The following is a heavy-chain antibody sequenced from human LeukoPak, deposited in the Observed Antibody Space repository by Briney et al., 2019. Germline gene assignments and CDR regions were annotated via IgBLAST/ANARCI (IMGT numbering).Heavy chain of an antibody. J-gene: IGHJ6*02. Sequence: GGSLRLSCAASGFTFNSYAIHWVRQAPGKGLEWVSVISYDGSNRYHADSVKGRFTISRDSSKNTLYLQMNSLRTEDTAVYYCARDISSSWYFHYGMDVWGQGTTVTVYS. D-gene: IGHD2-2*01. CDR3: ARDISSSWYFHYGMDV. CDR1: GFTFNSYA. CDR2: ISYDGSNR. V-gene: IGHV3-30-3*01.